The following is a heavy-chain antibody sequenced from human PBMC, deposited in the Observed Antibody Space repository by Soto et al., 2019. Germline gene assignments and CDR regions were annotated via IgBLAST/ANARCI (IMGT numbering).Heavy chain of an antibody. CDR3: AKDRAVVPGTYYYYGMDV. J-gene: IGHJ6*02. D-gene: IGHD2-15*01. Sequence: GGSLRLSCAAAGFTFSRYGMHWVRQAPGKGLEWLAVISYDESIKYFSDSVKGRFRNTRDNAKNTLYLQMNSRRAEDTAVYYCAKDRAVVPGTYYYYGMDVWGQGTTVTVSS. CDR2: ISYDESIK. V-gene: IGHV3-30*18. CDR1: GFTFSRYG.